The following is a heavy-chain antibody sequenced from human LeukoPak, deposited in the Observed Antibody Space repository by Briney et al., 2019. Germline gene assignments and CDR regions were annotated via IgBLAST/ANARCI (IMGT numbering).Heavy chain of an antibody. CDR2: IIPIFGTA. D-gene: IGHD2-2*01. J-gene: IGHJ4*02. CDR1: GGTFSSYA. Sequence: ASVKVSCKASGGTFSSYAISWVRQAPGQGLEWMGGIIPIFGTANYAQKFQGRVTITADESTSTAYMELSSLRSEDTAVYYCAREPTIVVPAARHFDYWGQGTLVTVSS. CDR3: AREPTIVVPAARHFDY. V-gene: IGHV1-69*01.